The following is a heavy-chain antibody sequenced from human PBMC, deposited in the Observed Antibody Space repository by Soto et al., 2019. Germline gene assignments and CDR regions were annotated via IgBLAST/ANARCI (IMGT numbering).Heavy chain of an antibody. CDR1: GYTFTRYG. V-gene: IGHV1-18*01. Sequence: QVQLVQSGAEVRKPGASVKVSCKASGYTFTRYGISWVRQAPGQGLEWLGWISAYNANPKYTQKVQGRVTMTTDRATSTAKSEVSNLRSKDSVVYYCTRARSSSEPIDYCDTGALITVCS. J-gene: IGHJ4*02. CDR2: ISAYNANP. CDR3: TRARSSSEPIDY. D-gene: IGHD6-13*01.